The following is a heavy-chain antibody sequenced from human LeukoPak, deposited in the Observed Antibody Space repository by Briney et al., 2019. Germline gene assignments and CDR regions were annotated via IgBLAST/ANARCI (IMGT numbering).Heavy chain of an antibody. Sequence: GESLKISCKGSGYSFTSYWIGWVRQMPGKGLEWMGIIYPGDSDTRYSPSFQGQVTISADKSISTAYLQWSSLKASDTAMYYCARLTGYSSGWYWFDPWGQGTLVTVSS. D-gene: IGHD6-19*01. V-gene: IGHV5-51*01. CDR3: ARLTGYSSGWYWFDP. J-gene: IGHJ5*02. CDR2: IYPGDSDT. CDR1: GYSFTSYW.